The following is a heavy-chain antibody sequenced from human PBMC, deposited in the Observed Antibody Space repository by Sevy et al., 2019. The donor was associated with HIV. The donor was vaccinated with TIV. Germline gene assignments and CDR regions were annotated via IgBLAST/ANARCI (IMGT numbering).Heavy chain of an antibody. CDR1: GFTFSSYA. V-gene: IGHV3-23*01. J-gene: IGHJ4*02. CDR3: ASVDTAMVRFDY. D-gene: IGHD5-18*01. CDR2: ISGSGGST. Sequence: GGSLRLSCAASGFTFSSYAMSWVRQAPGKGLEWVSAISGSGGSTYYADSVKGRFTISRDNSKNTLYLQMNSLRAEDTAVYYCASVDTAMVRFDYWGQGTLVTVS.